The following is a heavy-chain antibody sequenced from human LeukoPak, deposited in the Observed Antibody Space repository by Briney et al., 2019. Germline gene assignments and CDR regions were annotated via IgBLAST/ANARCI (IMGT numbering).Heavy chain of an antibody. CDR2: LYSDGNT. Sequence: PGGSLRLSCAASGFTVITNDMTWVRQAPGKGLEWVSVLYSDGNTKYADSVQGRFTISRDNSKNTQYLEMNSLSPDDTAVYYCARGVEPLAANTLAYWGQGTPVTVSS. D-gene: IGHD1-14*01. J-gene: IGHJ4*02. CDR1: GFTVITND. CDR3: ARGVEPLAANTLAY. V-gene: IGHV3-53*01.